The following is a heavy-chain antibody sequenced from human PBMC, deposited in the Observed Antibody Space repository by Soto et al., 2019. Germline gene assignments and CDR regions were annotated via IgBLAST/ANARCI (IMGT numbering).Heavy chain of an antibody. J-gene: IGHJ4*02. CDR1: GGTFSSYA. D-gene: IGHD5-18*01. CDR2: IIPIFGTA. V-gene: IGHV1-69*01. Sequence: QVQLVQSGAEVQKPGSSVKVSCKASGGTFSSYAISWVRQAPGQGLEWMGGIIPIFGTANYAQKFQGRVTMTADEPKSTAYVDLSSLRAEDTAVYYCARDTAPRGTQTYWGQGTLVTVSS. CDR3: ARDTAPRGTQTY.